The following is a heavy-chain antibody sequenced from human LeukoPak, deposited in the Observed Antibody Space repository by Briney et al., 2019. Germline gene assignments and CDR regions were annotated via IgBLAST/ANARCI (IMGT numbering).Heavy chain of an antibody. Sequence: ASVKVSCKASGYTFTSYGIIWVRQAPGQGLEWMGWISAYNGNTNYAQKLQGRVTMTTDTSTSTAYMELRSLRSDDTAVYYCAREVGVPAAIVGYYFDYWGQGTLVTVSS. J-gene: IGHJ4*02. CDR2: ISAYNGNT. CDR3: AREVGVPAAIVGYYFDY. CDR1: GYTFTSYG. V-gene: IGHV1-18*01. D-gene: IGHD2-2*02.